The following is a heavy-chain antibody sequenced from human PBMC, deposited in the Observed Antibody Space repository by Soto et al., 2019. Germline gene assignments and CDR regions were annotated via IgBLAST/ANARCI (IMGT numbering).Heavy chain of an antibody. CDR3: ASSPRGYCSSTSCRELGNYYGMDV. CDR1: GYNFTSYW. V-gene: IGHV5-10-1*01. CDR2: IDPSDSYT. J-gene: IGHJ6*02. Sequence: LGESLKISCKGSGYNFTSYWISWVRQMPGKGLEWMGRIDPSDSYTNYSPSFQGHVTISADKSISTAYLQWSSLKASDTAMYYCASSPRGYCSSTSCRELGNYYGMDVWGQGTTVTVS. D-gene: IGHD2-2*01.